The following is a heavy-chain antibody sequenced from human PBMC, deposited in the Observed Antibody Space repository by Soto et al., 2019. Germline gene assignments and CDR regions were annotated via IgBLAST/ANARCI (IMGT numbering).Heavy chain of an antibody. Sequence: QVQLQESGPGLVKPSQTLSLTCTVSGDSISSGDYYWSWIRQHPGKGLEWIGYIYYSGSTSYNPSLKSRVTTSADTSKNQFSLRLSAVTAADTAVYYCARDLYLQGGMDVWGQGTTVTVSS. J-gene: IGHJ6*02. CDR3: ARDLYLQGGMDV. CDR1: GDSISSGDYY. CDR2: IYYSGST. V-gene: IGHV4-31*03.